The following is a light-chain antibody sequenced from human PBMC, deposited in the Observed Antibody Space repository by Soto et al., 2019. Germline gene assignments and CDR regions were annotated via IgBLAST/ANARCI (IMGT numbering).Light chain of an antibody. V-gene: IGKV1-5*01. Sequence: DIQMTQSPSTLSASVGDRVTITCRASQSISSWLAWYQQKPGKAPKLLIYDASSLESGVPSRFSGSGSGTEFTLTISSLQPADFATYYCQQYNSIKGTFGQGTKVEIK. CDR1: QSISSW. CDR2: DAS. J-gene: IGKJ1*01. CDR3: QQYNSIKGT.